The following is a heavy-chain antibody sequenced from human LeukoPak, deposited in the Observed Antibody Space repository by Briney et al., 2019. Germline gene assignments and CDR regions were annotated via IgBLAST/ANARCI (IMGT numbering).Heavy chain of an antibody. J-gene: IGHJ4*02. CDR2: ISYYGNNK. Sequence: PGGSLRLSCAASGFTFGSYDMHWVRQAPGKGLEWVAIISYYGNNKYYADSVKGRFTISRDISKSTLYLQMNSLRAEDTAVYYCAKDETIAAAGYYFDSWGQGTLVTVSS. V-gene: IGHV3-30*18. CDR1: GFTFGSYD. D-gene: IGHD6-13*01. CDR3: AKDETIAAAGYYFDS.